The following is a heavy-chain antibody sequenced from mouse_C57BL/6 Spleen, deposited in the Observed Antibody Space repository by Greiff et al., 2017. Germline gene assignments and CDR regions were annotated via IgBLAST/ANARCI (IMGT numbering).Heavy chain of an antibody. CDR3: TGGDGSLDY. CDR1: GFTFSNYW. D-gene: IGHD2-3*01. V-gene: IGHV6-3*01. Sequence: EVKVEESGGGLVQPGGSMKLSCVASGFTFSNYWMNWVRQSPEKGLEWVAQIRLKSDNYATHYAESVKGRFTISRDDSKSSVYLQMNNLRAEDTGIYYCTGGDGSLDYWGQGTTLTVSS. J-gene: IGHJ2*01. CDR2: IRLKSDNYAT.